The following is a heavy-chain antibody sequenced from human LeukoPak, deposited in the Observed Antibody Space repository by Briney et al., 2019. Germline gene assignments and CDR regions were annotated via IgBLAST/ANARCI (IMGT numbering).Heavy chain of an antibody. CDR2: VQHIGGET. Sequence: PGGSLRLSCAASGFTFSNYSMNWVRQAPGKGLEWVANVQHIGGETYYVDSVKGRFTISRDNAKNSVYLQMNSLGADDTAVYYCATYSILNAREFRYWGQGTLVTVTS. V-gene: IGHV3-7*01. CDR3: ATYSILNAREFRY. CDR1: GFTFSNYS. D-gene: IGHD4-11*01. J-gene: IGHJ1*01.